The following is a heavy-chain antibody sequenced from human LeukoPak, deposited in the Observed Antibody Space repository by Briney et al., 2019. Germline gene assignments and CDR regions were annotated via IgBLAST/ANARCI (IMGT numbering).Heavy chain of an antibody. D-gene: IGHD2-2*01. V-gene: IGHV1-69*13. CDR1: GGTFSSYA. CDR3: ARDLRYCSSTSCRRFDP. Sequence: ASVTVSCTASGGTFSSYAISWVRQAPGQGLEWMGGIVPIFGTANYAQKFQGRVTITADESTSTAYMELSSLRSEDTAVYYCARDLRYCSSTSCRRFDPWGQGTLVTVSS. J-gene: IGHJ5*02. CDR2: IVPIFGTA.